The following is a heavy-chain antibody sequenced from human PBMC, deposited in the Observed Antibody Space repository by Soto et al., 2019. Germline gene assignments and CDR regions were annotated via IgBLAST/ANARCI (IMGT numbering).Heavy chain of an antibody. CDR3: ARDGGAY. J-gene: IGHJ4*02. V-gene: IGHV3-30-3*01. Sequence: QVQLVESGGGVVQPGRSLRLSCAASGFTFSSYAMHWVRRAPGKGLEWMAVMSYDGSNKYYADSVKGRFTISRDNSKTPLYLQMNSLRPEVTALYYCARDGGAYWGQGTLVIVSS. CDR2: MSYDGSNK. CDR1: GFTFSSYA. D-gene: IGHD3-16*01.